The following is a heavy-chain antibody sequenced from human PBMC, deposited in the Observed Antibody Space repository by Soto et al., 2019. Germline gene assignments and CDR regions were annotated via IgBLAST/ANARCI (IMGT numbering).Heavy chain of an antibody. D-gene: IGHD3-16*01. CDR2: ISAGGDGP. CDR1: GFTFSTYT. CDR3: VKGGWGDN. J-gene: IGHJ4*02. V-gene: IGHV3-23*01. Sequence: EVQLLESGGNLVQPGGSLRVSCATSGFTFSTYTLTWVRQAPGKGLEWVSTISAGGDGPSYADSVKGRFTISRDNSKNTLYLHMNSLRGEDTAVYFCVKGGWGDNWGQGTQVTVSS.